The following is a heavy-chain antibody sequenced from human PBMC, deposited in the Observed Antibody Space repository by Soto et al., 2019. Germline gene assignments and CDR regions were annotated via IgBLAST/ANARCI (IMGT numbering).Heavy chain of an antibody. CDR1: GVSINTDGSY. V-gene: IGHV4-31*03. CDR3: ARDSGESRRYFDY. Sequence: QVRLRESGPGLVNPSQTLSLTCTVSGVSINTDGSYWHWIRHNPGEGLEWIGYITYIGTTYYNPSLTSRVTMSIDTSKNQFSLQLNSVTAADTAMYYCARDSGESRRYFDYWGQGTLVTVSS. CDR2: ITYIGTT. D-gene: IGHD3-10*01. J-gene: IGHJ4*02.